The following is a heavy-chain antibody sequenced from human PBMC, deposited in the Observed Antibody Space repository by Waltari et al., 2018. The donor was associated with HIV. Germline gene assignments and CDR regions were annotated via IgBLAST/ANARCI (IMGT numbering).Heavy chain of an antibody. CDR2: INPSGGST. V-gene: IGHV1-46*01. CDR3: ARDIGRDIVVVPAAKGLGY. J-gene: IGHJ4*02. Sequence: QVQLVQSGAEVKKPGASVKVSCKASGYTFTSYYMHWVRQAPGQGLEWMGIINPSGGSTSYAQKFQGRVTMTRDTSTSTVYMELSSLRSEDTAVYYCARDIGRDIVVVPAAKGLGYWGQGTLVTVSS. D-gene: IGHD2-2*01. CDR1: GYTFTSYY.